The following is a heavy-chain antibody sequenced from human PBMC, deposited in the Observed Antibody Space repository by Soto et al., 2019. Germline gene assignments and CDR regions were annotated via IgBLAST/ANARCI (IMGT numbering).Heavy chain of an antibody. J-gene: IGHJ4*01. D-gene: IGHD2-21*01. CDR3: TTDSYFTSKLVRFDY. CDR1: CFTFSTAW. V-gene: IGHV3-15*07. CDR2: IKSQVNGGTP. Sequence: GGSLRVSCAASCFTFSTAWINWVRQAPGKGLEWVGRIKSQVNGGTPDFAAPVRGRFAISRDDSRSMVYLQMNRLKTEDTAVYYCTTDSYFTSKLVRFDYWGLGTLVTVSS.